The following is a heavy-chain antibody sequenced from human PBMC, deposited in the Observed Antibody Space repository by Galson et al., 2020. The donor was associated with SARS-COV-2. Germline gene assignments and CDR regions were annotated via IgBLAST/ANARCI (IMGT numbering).Heavy chain of an antibody. D-gene: IGHD3-22*01. V-gene: IGHV4-30-4*01. CDR1: GGSISSGDYY. Sequence: SETLSLTCTVSGGSISSGDYYWSWIRQPPGKGLEWIGYIYYSGSTYYNPSLKSRVTISVDTSKNQFSLKLSSVTAADTAVYYCASYMNYYDSSGYSWGQGTLVTVSS. J-gene: IGHJ4*02. CDR3: ASYMNYYDSSGYS. CDR2: IYYSGST.